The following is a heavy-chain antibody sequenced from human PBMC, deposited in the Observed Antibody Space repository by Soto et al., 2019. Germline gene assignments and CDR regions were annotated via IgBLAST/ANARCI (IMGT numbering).Heavy chain of an antibody. V-gene: IGHV1-69*01. J-gene: IGHJ5*02. CDR2: IIPIFGTA. CDR1: GGTFSSYA. D-gene: IGHD4-17*01. Sequence: QVQLVQSGAEVKKHGSSVKVSCKASGGTFSSYAISWVRQAPGQGLEWMGGIIPIFGTANYAQKFQGRVTITADESTSTAYMELSSLRSEDTAVYYCARDQAAPVTTLNWFDPWGQGTLVTVSS. CDR3: ARDQAAPVTTLNWFDP.